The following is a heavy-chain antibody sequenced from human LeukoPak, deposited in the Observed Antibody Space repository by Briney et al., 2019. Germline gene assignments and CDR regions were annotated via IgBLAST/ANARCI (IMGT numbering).Heavy chain of an antibody. CDR2: IYSGGST. CDR3: AKDRGIVSSYFDY. J-gene: IGHJ4*02. D-gene: IGHD2-15*01. V-gene: IGHV3-53*01. Sequence: GGSLRLSCAASGFTVSNNYMSWVRQAPGKGLEWVPVIYSGGSTYYADSVKGRFTISRDNSKNTLYLQMNSLRAEDTAVYYCAKDRGIVSSYFDYWGQGTLVTVSS. CDR1: GFTVSNNY.